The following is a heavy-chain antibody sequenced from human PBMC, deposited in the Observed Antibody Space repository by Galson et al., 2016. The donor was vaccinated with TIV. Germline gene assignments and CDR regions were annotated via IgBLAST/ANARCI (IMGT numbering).Heavy chain of an antibody. CDR2: ISYSGSAK. CDR3: ARYSGKSYALDV. CDR1: GFTLSDYH. J-gene: IGHJ4*02. Sequence: SLRLSCAASGFTLSDYHMTWIRQAPGKGLEWLSHISYSGSAKYDADSMKGRLTMSRDIAKNSMYLGISSLRAEDTAVYYCARYSGKSYALDVWGQGTLVTVSS. V-gene: IGHV3-11*01. D-gene: IGHD1-26*01.